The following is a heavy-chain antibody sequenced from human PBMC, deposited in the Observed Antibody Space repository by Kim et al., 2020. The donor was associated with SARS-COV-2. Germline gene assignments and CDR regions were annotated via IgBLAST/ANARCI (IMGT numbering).Heavy chain of an antibody. CDR2: IIPILGIA. V-gene: IGHV1-69*04. Sequence: SVKVSCKASGGTFSSYAISWVRQAPGQGLEWMGRIIPILGIANYAQKFQGRVTITADKSTSTAYMELSSLRSEDTAVYYCARVDDYGDYRTDYWGQGTL. J-gene: IGHJ4*02. D-gene: IGHD4-17*01. CDR1: GGTFSSYA. CDR3: ARVDDYGDYRTDY.